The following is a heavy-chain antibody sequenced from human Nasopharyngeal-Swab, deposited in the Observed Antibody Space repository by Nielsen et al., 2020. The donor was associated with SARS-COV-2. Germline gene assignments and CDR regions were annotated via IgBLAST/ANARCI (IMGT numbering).Heavy chain of an antibody. CDR2: LRYDESNK. J-gene: IGHJ4*02. D-gene: IGHD2-2*01. Sequence: GESLKISCAASGFIFGNYAMQWVRQAPGKGLEWVAFLRYDESNKRYADSVKGRFTISRDNSKNALYLEMNSLRAEDTAVYYCAKEECTGISCIRGFDYWGQGTLVTVSS. CDR3: AKEECTGISCIRGFDY. CDR1: GFIFGNYA. V-gene: IGHV3-30*02.